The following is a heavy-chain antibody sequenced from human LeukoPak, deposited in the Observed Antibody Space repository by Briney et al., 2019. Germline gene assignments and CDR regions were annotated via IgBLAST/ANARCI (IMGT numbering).Heavy chain of an antibody. CDR2: ISGSGGST. CDR3: ARDFVRYFDWSPSDY. D-gene: IGHD3-9*01. Sequence: GGSLRLSCAASGFTFSSYAMSWVRQAPGKGLEWVSAISGSGGSTYYADSVKGRFTISRDNSKNTLYLQMNSLRAEDTAVYYCARDFVRYFDWSPSDYWGQGTLVTVSS. V-gene: IGHV3-23*01. CDR1: GFTFSSYA. J-gene: IGHJ4*02.